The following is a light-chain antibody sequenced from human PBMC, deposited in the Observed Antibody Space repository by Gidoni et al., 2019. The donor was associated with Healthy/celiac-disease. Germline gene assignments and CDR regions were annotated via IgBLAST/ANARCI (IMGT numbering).Light chain of an antibody. V-gene: IGKV1-39*01. CDR3: QQSSSTPPMYT. CDR1: QSISSY. J-gene: IGKJ2*01. Sequence: DIQMTQSPSSLSASVGDRVTITCRASQSISSYLNWYPQKPGKAPKLLIYAASSLQSGVPSRFSGSGSGTDFTLTISSLQPEDFATYYCQQSSSTPPMYTFGQGTKLEIK. CDR2: AAS.